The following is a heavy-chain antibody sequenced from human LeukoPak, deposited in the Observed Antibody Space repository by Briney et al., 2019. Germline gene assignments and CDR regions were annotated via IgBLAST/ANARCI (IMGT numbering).Heavy chain of an antibody. CDR2: IKSKTDGGTT. V-gene: IGHV3-15*01. D-gene: IGHD3-22*01. Sequence: GGSLGLSCAASGFTFSNAWMSWVRQAPGKGLEWVGRIKSKTDGGTTDYAAPVKGRFTISRDDSKNTLYLQMNSLKTEDTAVYYCTTSLTTYYYDSSEPDYWGQGTLVTVSS. CDR3: TTSLTTYYYDSSEPDY. CDR1: GFTFSNAW. J-gene: IGHJ4*02.